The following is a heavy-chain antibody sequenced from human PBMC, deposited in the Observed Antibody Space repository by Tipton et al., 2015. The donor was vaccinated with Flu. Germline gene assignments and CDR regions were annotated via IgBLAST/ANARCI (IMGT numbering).Heavy chain of an antibody. V-gene: IGHV4-38-2*02. CDR2: IFRTGRT. J-gene: IGHJ5*02. CDR1: GDSISSRYH. CDR3: ARTYGPLNWFDP. D-gene: IGHD3-10*01. Sequence: GLVKPSEPLSLPCTISGDSISSRYHWGWIRQPPGKGLAWIGNIFRTGRTYHNPSLKSRVTMSVYTSKNQFSLRLSSVTAADTAVYYCARTYGPLNWFDPWRQGNLVTVSS.